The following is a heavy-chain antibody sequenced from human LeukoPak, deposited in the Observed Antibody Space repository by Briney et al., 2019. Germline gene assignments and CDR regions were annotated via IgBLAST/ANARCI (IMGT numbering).Heavy chain of an antibody. D-gene: IGHD3-10*01. CDR1: GGSITGGNNY. CDR3: ARKPLGSSRYDY. V-gene: IGHV4-31*03. J-gene: IGHJ4*02. Sequence: PSETLSLTCTVSGGSITGGNNYWSWIRQHPGTGLEWIGYIYYSGSTYYNPSLKSRVTISVDASKNQFSLKLSSVTAADTAVYHCARKPLGSSRYDYWGQGTLVTVSS. CDR2: IYYSGST.